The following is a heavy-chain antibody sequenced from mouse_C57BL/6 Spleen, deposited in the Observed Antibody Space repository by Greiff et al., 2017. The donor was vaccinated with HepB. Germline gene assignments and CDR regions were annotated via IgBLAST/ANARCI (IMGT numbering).Heavy chain of an antibody. CDR1: GYAFSSYW. J-gene: IGHJ2*01. V-gene: IGHV1-80*01. CDR3: ARSGKLGLDY. Sequence: VKLQESGAELVKPGASVKISCKASGYAFSSYWMNWVKQRPGKGLEWIGQIYPGDGDTNYNGKFKGKATLTADKSSSTAYMQLSSLTSEDSAVYFCARSGKLGLDYWGQGTTLTVSS. CDR2: IYPGDGDT. D-gene: IGHD4-1*01.